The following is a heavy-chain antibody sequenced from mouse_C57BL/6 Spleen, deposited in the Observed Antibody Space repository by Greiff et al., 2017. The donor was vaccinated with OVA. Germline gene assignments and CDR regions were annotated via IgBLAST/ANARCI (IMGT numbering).Heavy chain of an antibody. CDR1: GYTFTDYN. CDR3: AISFSAVVAPGY. Sequence: EVQLQQSGPELVKPGASVKMSCKASGYTFTDYNMHWVKQSHGKSLEWIGYINPNNGGTNYNQKFKGKATLTVDKSSSTAYMQLSSLTSEDSAVYYCAISFSAVVAPGYWGQGTSVTVSS. V-gene: IGHV1-22*01. J-gene: IGHJ4*01. CDR2: INPNNGGT. D-gene: IGHD1-1*01.